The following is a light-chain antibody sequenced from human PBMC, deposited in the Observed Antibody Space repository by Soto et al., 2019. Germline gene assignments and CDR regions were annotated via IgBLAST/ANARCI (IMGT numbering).Light chain of an antibody. Sequence: EIVLTQSPGTLSLSPGERATLSCRASQSVTSTYLAWYQQRPGQAPRLLIYGASNRVPGIPDRFSGSGSGTDFTITIRRLEPEDFAVYYCQQYNTAPWTFGRGTTVEI. CDR2: GAS. J-gene: IGKJ1*01. V-gene: IGKV3-20*01. CDR1: QSVTSTY. CDR3: QQYNTAPWT.